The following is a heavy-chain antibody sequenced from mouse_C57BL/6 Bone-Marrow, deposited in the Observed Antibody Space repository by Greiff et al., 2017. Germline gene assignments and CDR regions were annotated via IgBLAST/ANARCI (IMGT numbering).Heavy chain of an antibody. V-gene: IGHV8-2*01. D-gene: IGHD2-4*01. J-gene: IGHJ4*01. CDR1: ISLSTSGMGL. CDR3: WRGFMITTSYYYAMDY. Sequence: QVTLKESGPGILQPSQTLSLACTFSGISLSTSGMGLSWLRKPSGKALEWLASIWNNDNYYNPSLKSRLTISKETSNYQVFLKLTSVDTADSATYYGAWRGFMITTSYYYAMDYWGQGTSVTVSS. CDR2: WNNDNY.